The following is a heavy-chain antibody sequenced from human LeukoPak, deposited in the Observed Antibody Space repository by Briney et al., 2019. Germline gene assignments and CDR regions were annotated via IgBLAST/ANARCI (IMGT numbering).Heavy chain of an antibody. CDR2: TSGSGGST. D-gene: IGHD3-22*01. J-gene: IGHJ3*02. CDR3: AKVSGDYYDSSGYYLEAFDI. Sequence: GGSLRLSCAASGFTFSSYAMSWVRQAPGKGLEWVSATSGSGGSTYYADSVKGRFTISRDNSKNTLYLQMNSLRAEDTAVYYCAKVSGDYYDSSGYYLEAFDIWGQGTMVTVSS. CDR1: GFTFSSYA. V-gene: IGHV3-23*01.